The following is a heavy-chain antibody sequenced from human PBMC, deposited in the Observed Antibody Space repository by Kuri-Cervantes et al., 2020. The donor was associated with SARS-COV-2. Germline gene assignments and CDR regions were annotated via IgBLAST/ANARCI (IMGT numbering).Heavy chain of an antibody. Sequence: GSLRLSCTASGGSVSSGSYYWSWIRQPPGKGLEWIGYIYYSGSTNYNPSLKSRVTISVDTSKNQFSLKLSSVTAADTAVYYCAREGTDYFDYWGQGTLVTVSS. V-gene: IGHV4-61*01. CDR2: IYYSGST. J-gene: IGHJ4*02. CDR3: AREGTDYFDY. CDR1: GGSVSSGSYY.